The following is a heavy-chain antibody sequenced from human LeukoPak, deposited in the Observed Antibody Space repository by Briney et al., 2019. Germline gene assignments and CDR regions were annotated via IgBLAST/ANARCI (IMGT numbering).Heavy chain of an antibody. V-gene: IGHV3-7*01. J-gene: IGHJ6*02. CDR3: ARGRNLAV. CDR1: GFAFSSYW. Sequence: GGSLRLSCAASGFAFSSYWMSWVRQAPGKGLEWVANIKEDGSEKYYVDSVKGRFTISRDNAKKSLFLQMNSLRVEDTAVYYCARGRNLAVWGQGTTVTVSS. CDR2: IKEDGSEK.